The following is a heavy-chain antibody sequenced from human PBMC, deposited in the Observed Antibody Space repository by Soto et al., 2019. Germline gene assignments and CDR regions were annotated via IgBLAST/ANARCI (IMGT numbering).Heavy chain of an antibody. Sequence: QVQLVQSGAEVKRPGASVKVSCKASGYIFTADYLYWVRQAPGQGLEWMGGINPNSGGTIYAQKFQGRVTMTRDTALSTAYLELSSLKSDDTAVYYCARDPIGGGAPYYFDYWGQGTLVTVSS. J-gene: IGHJ4*02. CDR1: GYIFTADY. CDR3: ARDPIGGGAPYYFDY. CDR2: INPNSGGT. V-gene: IGHV1-2*02. D-gene: IGHD3-10*01.